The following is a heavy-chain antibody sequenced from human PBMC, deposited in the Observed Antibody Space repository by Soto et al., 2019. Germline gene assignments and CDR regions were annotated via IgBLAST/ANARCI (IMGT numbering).Heavy chain of an antibody. CDR3: ARDDLEAPLSFDP. J-gene: IGHJ5*02. CDR2: IWYDGSNK. Sequence: QVQLVESGGGVVQPGRSLRLSCAASGFTFSSYGMHWVRQAPGKGLEWVAVIWYDGSNKYYADSVKGRFTISRDNSKNTRYLQMNSLRAEDTAVYYCARDDLEAPLSFDPWGQGTLVTVSS. V-gene: IGHV3-33*01. D-gene: IGHD3-16*02. CDR1: GFTFSSYG.